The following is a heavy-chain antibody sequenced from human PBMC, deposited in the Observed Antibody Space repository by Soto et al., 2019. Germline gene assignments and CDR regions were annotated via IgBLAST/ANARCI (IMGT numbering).Heavy chain of an antibody. Sequence: GGSLRLSCAASEFTFSNSWMSWVRQAPGKGLEWVANIKEDGSEQYYVDSVKGRFTISRDNAKNSLYLQMNSLRAEDTAVYYCARDDVLCDGGRCYGIPLDVWGKGTTVTVSS. CDR1: EFTFSNSW. D-gene: IGHD2-15*01. J-gene: IGHJ6*04. V-gene: IGHV3-7*01. CDR2: IKEDGSEQ. CDR3: ARDDVLCDGGRCYGIPLDV.